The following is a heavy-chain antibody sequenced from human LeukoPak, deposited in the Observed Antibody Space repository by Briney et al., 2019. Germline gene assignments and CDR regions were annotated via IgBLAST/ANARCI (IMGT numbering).Heavy chain of an antibody. J-gene: IGHJ4*02. CDR1: GFTFDDYA. D-gene: IGHD3-10*01. CDR2: ISWNSGSI. CDR3: AEDRIGELYYFDY. Sequence: PGGSLRLSCAASGFTFDDYAMHWVRQAPGKGLEWVSGISWNSGSIGYADSVKGRFTISRDNAKNSLYLQMNSLRAEDTALYYCAEDRIGELYYFDYWGQGTLVTVSS. V-gene: IGHV3-9*01.